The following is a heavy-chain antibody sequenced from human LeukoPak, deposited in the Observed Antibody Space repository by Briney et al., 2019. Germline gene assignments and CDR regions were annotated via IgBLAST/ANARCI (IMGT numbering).Heavy chain of an antibody. CDR1: DSSISSGYF. CDR3: ATLLSDYGAHYSDS. CDR2: LYHSGST. V-gene: IGHV4-38-2*01. J-gene: IGHJ4*02. D-gene: IGHD4-17*01. Sequence: SETLSLTCAVSDSSISSGYFWGWIRQPPGKGLEWIGTLYHSGSTYYNPSLKSRVAISLDTSKTQFSLKLSSVTAADTALYYCATLLSDYGAHYSDSWGQGVLVTVSS.